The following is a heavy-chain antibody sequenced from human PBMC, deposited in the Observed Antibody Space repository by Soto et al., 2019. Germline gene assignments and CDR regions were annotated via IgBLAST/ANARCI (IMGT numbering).Heavy chain of an antibody. CDR3: ARGGVSTRTFDY. J-gene: IGHJ4*02. V-gene: IGHV5-51*01. Sequence: GESLKISFKGSGYNFAGYWIAWVRKMPGKGLELMGIIYPSDSDTRYRPSFQGQVTISADKSISSAYLQWSSLRASDTAMYYCARGGVSTRTFDYWGQGTPVTVSS. CDR2: IYPSDSDT. D-gene: IGHD3-3*01. CDR1: GYNFAGYW.